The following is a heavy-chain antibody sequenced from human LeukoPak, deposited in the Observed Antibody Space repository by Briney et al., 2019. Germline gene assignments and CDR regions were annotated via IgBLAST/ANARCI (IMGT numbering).Heavy chain of an antibody. J-gene: IGHJ3*01. CDR2: INGGGDAT. Sequence: GGSLRLSCTASGFTFNNNAMRWVRQAPGKGLEWGSAINGGGDATEYTDSVKRSFTISRDNSKNTLYLQMNSLRPEDTAVYYCARCTASCYANAFDVWGQGTLLTVSS. CDR3: ARCTASCYANAFDV. V-gene: IGHV3-23*01. D-gene: IGHD2-2*01. CDR1: GFTFNNNA.